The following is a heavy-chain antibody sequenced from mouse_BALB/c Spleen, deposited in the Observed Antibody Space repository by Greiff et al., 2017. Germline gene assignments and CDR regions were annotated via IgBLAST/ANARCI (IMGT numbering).Heavy chain of an antibody. J-gene: IGHJ4*01. CDR1: GYTFTSYW. CDR3: ARWGVREGIDY. Sequence: QVQLQQSGAELVKPGASVKLSCKASGYTFTSYWMHWVKQRPGQGLEWIGEIDPSDSYTNYNQKFKGKATLTVDKSSSTAYMQLSSLTSEDSAVYYCARWGVREGIDYWGQGTSVTVAS. D-gene: IGHD2-14*01. CDR2: IDPSDSYT. V-gene: IGHV1-69*02.